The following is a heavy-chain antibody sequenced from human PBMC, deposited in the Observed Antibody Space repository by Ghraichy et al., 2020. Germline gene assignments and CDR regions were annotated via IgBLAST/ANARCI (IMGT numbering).Heavy chain of an antibody. J-gene: IGHJ6*02. CDR2: MNPNSGNT. D-gene: IGHD5-12*01. CDR1: GYTFTSYD. V-gene: IGHV1-8*01. Sequence: ASVKVSCKASGYTFTSYDINWVRQATGQGLEWMGWMNPNSGNTGYAQKFQGRVTMTRNTSISTAYMDLSSLRSEDTAVYYCARGKIPYSGYATLGMDVWGQGTTVTVSS. CDR3: ARGKIPYSGYATLGMDV.